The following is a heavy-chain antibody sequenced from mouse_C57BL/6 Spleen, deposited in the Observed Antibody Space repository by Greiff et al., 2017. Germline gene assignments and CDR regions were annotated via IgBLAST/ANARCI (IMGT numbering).Heavy chain of an antibody. CDR2: IDPSDSYT. D-gene: IGHD2-2*01. CDR1: GYTFTSYW. Sequence: QVQLQQPGAELVMPGASVKLSCKASGYTFTSYWMHWVKQRPGQGLEWIGEIDPSDSYTNYNQKFKGKSTLTVDKSSSTAYMQLSSLTSEDSAVYYCARGDGYDWFAYWGQGTLVTVSA. V-gene: IGHV1-69*01. J-gene: IGHJ3*01. CDR3: ARGDGYDWFAY.